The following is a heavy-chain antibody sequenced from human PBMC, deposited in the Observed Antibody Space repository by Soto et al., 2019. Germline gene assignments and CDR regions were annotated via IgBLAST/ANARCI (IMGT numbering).Heavy chain of an antibody. CDR3: ARDRYCSSTSCYFSAFDI. Sequence: EVQLVESGGGLVKPGGSLRLSCAASGFTFSSYSMNWVRQAPGKGLEWVSSISSSSSNIYYADSVKGRFTISRDNAKNSLYLQMNSLRAEDTAVYYCARDRYCSSTSCYFSAFDIWGQGTMVTVSS. J-gene: IGHJ3*02. D-gene: IGHD2-2*01. CDR2: ISSSSSNI. CDR1: GFTFSSYS. V-gene: IGHV3-21*01.